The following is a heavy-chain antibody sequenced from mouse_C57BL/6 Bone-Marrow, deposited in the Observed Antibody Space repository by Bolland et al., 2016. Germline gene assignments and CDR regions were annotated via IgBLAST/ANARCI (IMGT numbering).Heavy chain of an antibody. CDR2: KSDNYAT. CDR3: TGNYGSTSWFAY. D-gene: IGHD1-1*01. J-gene: IGHJ3*01. V-gene: IGHV6-3*01. Sequence: KSDNYATHYAESVKGRFTISRDDSKSSVYLQMNNLRAEDTVIYYCTGNYGSTSWFAYWGQGTLV.